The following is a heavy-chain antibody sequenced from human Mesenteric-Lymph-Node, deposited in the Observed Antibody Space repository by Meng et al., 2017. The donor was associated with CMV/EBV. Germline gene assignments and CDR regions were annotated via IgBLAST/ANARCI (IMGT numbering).Heavy chain of an antibody. CDR2: INHSGST. J-gene: IGHJ4*02. D-gene: IGHD4-23*01. CDR3: ARHQRWLKSEGGFNY. CDR1: GGAFSGYY. V-gene: IGHV4-34*01. Sequence: HPWGVGLLKPAETPSLTGAVYGGAFSGYYWSWIRQPPGKGLELIGEINHSGSTNYNPSLKSRVTISVDTSKNQFSLKLSSVTAADTAVYYCARHQRWLKSEGGFNYWGQGTLVTVSS.